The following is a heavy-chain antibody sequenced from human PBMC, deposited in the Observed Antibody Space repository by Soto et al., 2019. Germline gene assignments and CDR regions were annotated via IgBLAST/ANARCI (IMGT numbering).Heavy chain of an antibody. V-gene: IGHV1-69*08. CDR3: ARDRGITGTSGDY. CDR1: GGTFSSYT. J-gene: IGHJ4*02. CDR2: IIPILGIA. Sequence: QVQLVQSGAEVKKPGSSVKVSCKASGGTFSSYTISWVRQAPGQGLEWMGRIIPILGIANYAQKFQGRVTITAEKSTSTAYMELSSLRSEDTAVYYCARDRGITGTSGDYWGQGTLVTVSS. D-gene: IGHD1-20*01.